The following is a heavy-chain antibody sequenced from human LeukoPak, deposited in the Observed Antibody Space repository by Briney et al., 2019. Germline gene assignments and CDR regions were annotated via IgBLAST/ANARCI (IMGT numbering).Heavy chain of an antibody. CDR2: ISYNGSNK. Sequence: PGGTLRLSCAVSGFTFSSYCMNWVRQAPGKGLEWMAVISYNGSNKYYAGSVKGRFTISRDNSKNAMYLQMNSLRAEATAVYYCAKGRGVYDFWSGYYTFAYWGQGTLVTVSS. D-gene: IGHD3-3*01. CDR1: GFTFSSYC. J-gene: IGHJ4*02. CDR3: AKGRGVYDFWSGYYTFAY. V-gene: IGHV3-30*18.